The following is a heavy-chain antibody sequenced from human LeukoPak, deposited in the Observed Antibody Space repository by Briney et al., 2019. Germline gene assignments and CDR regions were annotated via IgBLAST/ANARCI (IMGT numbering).Heavy chain of an antibody. V-gene: IGHV4-34*01. Sequence: KTSETLSLTCAVYGGSFSGYYWSWIRRPPGKGLEWIGEINHSGSTNYNPSLKSRVTISVDTSKNQFSLKLSSVTAADTAVYYCASVYDSSGYYPFWGQGTLVTVSS. CDR2: INHSGST. CDR1: GGSFSGYY. J-gene: IGHJ4*02. CDR3: ASVYDSSGYYPF. D-gene: IGHD3-22*01.